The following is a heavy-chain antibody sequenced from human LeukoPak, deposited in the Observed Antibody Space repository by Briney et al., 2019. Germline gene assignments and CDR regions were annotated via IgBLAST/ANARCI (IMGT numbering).Heavy chain of an antibody. CDR2: IYYSGST. Sequence: SETLSLTCIVSGGSISSISSNNYHWGWIRQPPGKGLEWIGSIYYSGSTYYNPSLKSRVTISVDTSKNQFSLKLSSVTAADTAVYYCARHYDDSSGYLFDYWGQGTLVTVSS. V-gene: IGHV4-39*01. J-gene: IGHJ4*02. CDR1: GGSISSISSNNYH. CDR3: ARHYDDSSGYLFDY. D-gene: IGHD3-22*01.